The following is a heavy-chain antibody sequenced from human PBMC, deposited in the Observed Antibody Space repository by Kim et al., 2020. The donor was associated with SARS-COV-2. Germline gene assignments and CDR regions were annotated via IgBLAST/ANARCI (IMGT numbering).Heavy chain of an antibody. Sequence: GGSLILSCAASGFTFSNYAMHWVRQAPGKGLEWVAIISYDGSNKYYADSVKDRFTISRDNSKKTLYLQMNSLSAEDTAVYYCARDVDTTMVSFPDYWGQGTLVTLSS. CDR2: ISYDGSNK. J-gene: IGHJ4*02. D-gene: IGHD5-18*01. CDR3: ARDVDTTMVSFPDY. V-gene: IGHV3-30-3*01. CDR1: GFTFSNYA.